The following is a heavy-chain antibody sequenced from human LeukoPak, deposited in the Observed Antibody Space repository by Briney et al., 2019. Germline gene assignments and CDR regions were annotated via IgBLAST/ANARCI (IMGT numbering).Heavy chain of an antibody. CDR1: GYTFTSYG. V-gene: IGHV1-8*03. CDR3: ASNIISYYDSSGYTFQH. CDR2: INPNSGGT. J-gene: IGHJ1*01. Sequence: ASVKVSCKASGYTFTSYGISWVRQAPGQGLEWMGWINPNSGGTNYAQKFQGRVTITRNTSISTAYMELSSLRSEDTAVYYCASNIISYYDSSGYTFQHWGQGTLVTVSS. D-gene: IGHD3-22*01.